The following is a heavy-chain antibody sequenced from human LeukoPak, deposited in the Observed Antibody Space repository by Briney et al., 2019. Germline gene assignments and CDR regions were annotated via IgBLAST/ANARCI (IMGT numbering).Heavy chain of an antibody. V-gene: IGHV4-31*03. D-gene: IGHD3-22*01. J-gene: IGHJ4*02. CDR1: GGSISSGGSY. Sequence: SQTLSLTCTVSGGSISSGGSYWTWIRQHPGEGLEWIGYIYCSGSTYYNPSLKSRITISVDTSKNQFSLKLSSVTAADTAVYYCARDKSGFLFFDYWGQGTLVTVSS. CDR2: IYCSGST. CDR3: ARDKSGFLFFDY.